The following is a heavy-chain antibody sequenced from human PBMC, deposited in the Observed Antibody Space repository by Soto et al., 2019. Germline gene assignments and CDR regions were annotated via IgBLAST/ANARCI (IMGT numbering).Heavy chain of an antibody. CDR3: ARDPGRYYGSGTQPGFDY. Sequence: EASVKVSCKASGYTFTSYGISWVRQAPGQGLEWMGWISAYNGNTNYAQKLQGRVTMTTDTSTSTAYMELRSLRSDDTAVYYCARDPGRYYGSGTQPGFDYWGQGTLVTVSS. CDR1: GYTFTSYG. V-gene: IGHV1-18*04. D-gene: IGHD3-10*01. CDR2: ISAYNGNT. J-gene: IGHJ4*02.